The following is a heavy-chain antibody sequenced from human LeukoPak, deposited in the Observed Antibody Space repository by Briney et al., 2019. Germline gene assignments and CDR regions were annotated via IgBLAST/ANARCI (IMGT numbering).Heavy chain of an antibody. J-gene: IGHJ3*02. Sequence: AAVKLSCKASGYTFTGYYMHWVRQAPGQGLEWMGWINPNSGGTNYAQKFQGRVTMTRDTSISTAYMELSRLRSDDTAVYYCARDLGYSYGNDAFDIWGEGTMATVSS. CDR3: ARDLGYSYGNDAFDI. CDR1: GYTFTGYY. D-gene: IGHD5-18*01. V-gene: IGHV1-2*02. CDR2: INPNSGGT.